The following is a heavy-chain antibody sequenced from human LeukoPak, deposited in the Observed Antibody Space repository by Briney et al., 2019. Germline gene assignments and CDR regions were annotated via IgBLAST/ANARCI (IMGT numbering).Heavy chain of an antibody. V-gene: IGHV4-34*01. CDR1: GGSFSGYY. Sequence: PSETLSLTCAVYGGSFSGYYWSWIRQPPGKGLEWIGEINHSGSTNYNSSLKSRVTISVDTSKNQFSLKLSSVTAADTAVYYCARGLVSVHWGQGTLVTVSS. CDR2: INHSGST. J-gene: IGHJ4*02. CDR3: ARGLVSVH.